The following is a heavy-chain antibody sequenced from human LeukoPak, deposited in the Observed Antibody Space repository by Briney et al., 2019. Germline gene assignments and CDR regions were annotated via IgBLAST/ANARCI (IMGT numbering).Heavy chain of an antibody. D-gene: IGHD6-19*01. CDR2: IFYSGST. CDR3: ARRPVAGHFDY. V-gene: IGHV4-39*01. J-gene: IGHJ4*02. CDR1: GGSISNSIYY. Sequence: SETLSLTCTVSGGSISNSIYYWGWIRQPPGKGLECIGNIFYSGSTYYNPSLQSRVTISVDTSKNQFSLKLSSVTAADTAVYYCARRPVAGHFDYWGQGTLLTVSS.